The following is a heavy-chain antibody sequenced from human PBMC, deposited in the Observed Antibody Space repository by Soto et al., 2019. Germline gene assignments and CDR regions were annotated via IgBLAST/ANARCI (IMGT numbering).Heavy chain of an antibody. V-gene: IGHV3-48*02. CDR3: ARDTYCTNGVCYSNCYYGMDV. Sequence: PGGSLRLSCAASGFTFSSYSMNWVRQAPGKGLEWVSYISSSSSTIYYADSVKGRFTISRDNAKNSLYLQMNSLRDEDTAAYYCARDTYCTNGVCYSNCYYGMDVWGQGTTVTVSS. CDR1: GFTFSSYS. J-gene: IGHJ6*02. CDR2: ISSSSSTI. D-gene: IGHD2-8*01.